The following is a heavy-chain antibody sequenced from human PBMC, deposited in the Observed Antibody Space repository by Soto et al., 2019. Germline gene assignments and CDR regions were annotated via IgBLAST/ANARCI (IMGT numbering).Heavy chain of an antibody. CDR1: GYTFTNYW. CDR3: ARDTAMGNYYYGMDV. V-gene: IGHV5-51*01. J-gene: IGHJ6*02. Sequence: GESLKISCKGSGYTFTNYWIGWVRQMPGKGLEWMGIIYPGDSDTRYSPSFQGQVTISADKSISTAYLQWSSLKASDTAMYYCARDTAMGNYYYGMDVWGQGTTVTVSS. D-gene: IGHD5-18*01. CDR2: IYPGDSDT.